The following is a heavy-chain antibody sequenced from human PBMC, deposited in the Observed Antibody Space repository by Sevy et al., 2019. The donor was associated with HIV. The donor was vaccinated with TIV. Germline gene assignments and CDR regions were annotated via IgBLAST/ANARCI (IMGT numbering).Heavy chain of an antibody. V-gene: IGHV3-53*01. Sequence: GGSLRRSCAASGFTVSSNYMSWVRQAPGKGLEWVSVIYIGGSTYYADSVKGRFTISRDNSKNTLYLQMNSLRAEDTVLYYCAREFAAAGTFYYYYMDVWGKGTTVTVSS. CDR1: GFTVSSNY. J-gene: IGHJ6*03. D-gene: IGHD6-13*01. CDR2: IYIGGST. CDR3: AREFAAAGTFYYYYMDV.